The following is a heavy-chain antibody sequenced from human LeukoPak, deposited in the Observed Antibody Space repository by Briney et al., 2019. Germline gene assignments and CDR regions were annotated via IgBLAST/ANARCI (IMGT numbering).Heavy chain of an antibody. J-gene: IGHJ4*02. CDR3: ASGRRNSRDFYFDY. V-gene: IGHV3-33*08. D-gene: IGHD3/OR15-3a*01. Sequence: PGGSLRLSCAASGFTFSSYEMNWVRQAPGKGLEWVAVIWYDGSNKYYADSVKGRFTISRDNSKNTLYLQMNSLRDEDTAVYYCASGRRNSRDFYFDYWGQGTLATVSS. CDR1: GFTFSSYE. CDR2: IWYDGSNK.